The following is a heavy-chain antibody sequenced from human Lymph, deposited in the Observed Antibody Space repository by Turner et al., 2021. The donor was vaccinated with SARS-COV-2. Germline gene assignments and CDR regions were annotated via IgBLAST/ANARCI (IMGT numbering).Heavy chain of an antibody. CDR3: ARVEMATISFDY. CDR2: IKQDGSEK. J-gene: IGHJ4*02. CDR1: GFTFSPDW. V-gene: IGHV3-7*01. Sequence: EVQLVESGGGLVQPGGSLRPSCAASGFTFSPDWMSWVRQAPGKGLEWVANIKQDGSEKYYVDSGKGRVTSSRDNAKNSLYLQMNSLRAEDTAVYYCARVEMATISFDYWGQGTLVPVSS.